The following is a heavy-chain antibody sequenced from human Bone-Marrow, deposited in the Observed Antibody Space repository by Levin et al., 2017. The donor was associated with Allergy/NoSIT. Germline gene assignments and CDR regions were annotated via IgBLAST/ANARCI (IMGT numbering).Heavy chain of an antibody. J-gene: IGHJ5*02. CDR1: GGSISSSNW. V-gene: IGHV4-4*02. D-gene: IGHD2-2*01. CDR3: AGVRGVCASTSCYFDP. Sequence: SETLSLTCAVSGGSISSSNWWNWVRQSPEKGLEWIGETDHSGSTNYNPSLRSRVTISVDKSKNQFSLNLRSVTAADTAVYYCAGVRGVCASTSCYFDPWGQGTLVTVSS. CDR2: TDHSGST.